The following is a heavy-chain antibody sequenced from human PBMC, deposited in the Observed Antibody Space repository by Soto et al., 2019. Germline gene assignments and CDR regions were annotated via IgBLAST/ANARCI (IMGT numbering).Heavy chain of an antibody. CDR3: AKQPYYYYYMDV. CDR1: GFTFSSYG. J-gene: IGHJ6*03. CDR2: ISYDGSNK. Sequence: GGSLRLSCAASGFTFSSYGMHWVRQAPGKGLEWVAVISYDGSNKYYADSVKGRFTISRDNSKNTLYLQMNSLRAEDTAVYYCAKQPYYYYYMDVWGKGTTVTVSS. V-gene: IGHV3-30*18.